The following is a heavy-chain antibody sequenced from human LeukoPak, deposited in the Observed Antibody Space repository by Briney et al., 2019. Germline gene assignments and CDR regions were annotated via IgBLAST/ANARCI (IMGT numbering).Heavy chain of an antibody. CDR2: IYSGGST. Sequence: GGSLRLSCAASGFTVSSNYMSWVRQAPGKGLEWVSVIYSGGSTYYADSVKGRFTISRDNSKNTLYLQMNSLRAEDTAVYCCARGSLAYSDAFDIWGQGTMVTVSS. V-gene: IGHV3-53*01. D-gene: IGHD6-6*01. J-gene: IGHJ3*02. CDR1: GFTVSSNY. CDR3: ARGSLAYSDAFDI.